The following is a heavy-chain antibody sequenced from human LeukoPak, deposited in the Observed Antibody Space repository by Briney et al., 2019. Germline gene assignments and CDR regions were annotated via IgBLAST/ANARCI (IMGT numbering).Heavy chain of an antibody. V-gene: IGHV1-2*02. CDR2: INPNSGGT. Sequence: ASVKVSCKASGYTFTGYYMHWVRQAPGQGLEWMGWINPNSGGTNYAQKFQGRVTMTRDTSISTAYMELSRLRSDDTAVYYCARERKATTMVRGVIGYWGQGTLVTVSS. CDR1: GYTFTGYY. CDR3: ARERKATTMVRGVIGY. J-gene: IGHJ4*02. D-gene: IGHD3-10*01.